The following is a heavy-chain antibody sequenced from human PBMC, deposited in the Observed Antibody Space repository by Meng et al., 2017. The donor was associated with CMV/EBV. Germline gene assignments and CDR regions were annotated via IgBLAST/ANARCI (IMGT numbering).Heavy chain of an antibody. J-gene: IGHJ4*02. CDR2: MNPNSGNT. CDR1: GYTFTSYD. CDR3: ARGRRSYFDY. Sequence: ASVKVSCKASGYTFTSYDINWVRQATGQGLEWMGWMNPNSGNTGYAQKIQGRVTITRNTSISTAYMELSSLRSEDTAVYYCARGRRSYFDYWGQGTLVTVSS. V-gene: IGHV1-8*03.